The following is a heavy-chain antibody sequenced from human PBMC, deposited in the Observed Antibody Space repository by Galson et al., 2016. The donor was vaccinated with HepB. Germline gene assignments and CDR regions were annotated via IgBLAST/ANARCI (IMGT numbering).Heavy chain of an antibody. CDR3: ARRYSSGWYVYFDY. CDR2: INPYNGNI. D-gene: IGHD6-19*01. J-gene: IGHJ4*02. V-gene: IGHV1-18*04. Sequence: SVKVSCKASGYTFTTYAITWVRQAPGQGLEWMGWINPYNGNIKYAQKVQGRVTITTDTSTSTAYMELRSLRFDDTAVYYCARRYSSGWYVYFDYWGQGTLVTVSS. CDR1: GYTFTTYA.